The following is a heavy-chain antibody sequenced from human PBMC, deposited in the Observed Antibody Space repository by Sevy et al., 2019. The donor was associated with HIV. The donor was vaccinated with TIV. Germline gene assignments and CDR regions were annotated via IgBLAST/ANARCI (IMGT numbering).Heavy chain of an antibody. Sequence: GGSLRLSCAASGFLFNDYDMSWIRQVPGKGLEWVANIGSRGAGVEYADSLKGRFTISRDNAKDSVSLQMNSLRVEDTDVYYGARRYLDRHYFDGSRPKHFDYWGQGTVVTVSS. V-gene: IGHV3-11*01. CDR3: ARRYLDRHYFDGSRPKHFDY. CDR1: GFLFNDYD. D-gene: IGHD3-9*01. CDR2: IGSRGAGV. J-gene: IGHJ4*02.